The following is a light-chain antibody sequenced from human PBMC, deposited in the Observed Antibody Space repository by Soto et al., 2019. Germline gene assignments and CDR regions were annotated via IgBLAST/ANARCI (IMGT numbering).Light chain of an antibody. CDR1: SSDVGSYNL. J-gene: IGLJ1*01. CDR2: EVS. Sequence: QSVLTQPASVSGSPGQSITISCTGTSSDVGSYNLVSWYQQHPGKAPKLIISEVSKRPSGVSNRFSGSKSGNTASLTISGLQAEDEADYYCCSYAGSYTFEVFGTGTKRTVL. CDR3: CSYAGSYTFEV. V-gene: IGLV2-23*02.